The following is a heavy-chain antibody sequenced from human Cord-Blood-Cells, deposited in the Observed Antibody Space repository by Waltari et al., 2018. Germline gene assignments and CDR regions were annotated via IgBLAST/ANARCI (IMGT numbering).Heavy chain of an antibody. CDR3: ATGPVGDYCSSTSCYAFDI. CDR2: IYYSGST. Sequence: QLQLQESGPGLVKPSETLSLTCTVSGGSISSSSYYWGWIRQPPGKGLEWIGSIYYSGSTYYNPALKSRVTISVDTSKNQFSLKLSSVTAADTAVYYCATGPVGDYCSSTSCYAFDIWGQGTMVTVSS. J-gene: IGHJ3*02. D-gene: IGHD2-2*01. CDR1: GGSISSSSYY. V-gene: IGHV4-39*01.